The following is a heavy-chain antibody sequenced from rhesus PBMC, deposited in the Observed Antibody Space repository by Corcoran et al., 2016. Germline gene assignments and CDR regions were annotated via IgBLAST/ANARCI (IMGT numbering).Heavy chain of an antibody. CDR1: GGSISSSY. D-gene: IGHD4-29*01. Sequence: QLQLQESGPGLVKPSEPLSVTCAVSGGSISSSYWSWIRQAPGKGLEWIGYIYGRGSSNNHNPSLKSRVTRSVDTSKNQLSLKLSSVTAADTAVYYCTSSYYGSSYFDYWGQGVLVTVSS. J-gene: IGHJ4*01. V-gene: IGHV4-169*02. CDR3: TSSYYGSSYFDY. CDR2: IYGRGSSN.